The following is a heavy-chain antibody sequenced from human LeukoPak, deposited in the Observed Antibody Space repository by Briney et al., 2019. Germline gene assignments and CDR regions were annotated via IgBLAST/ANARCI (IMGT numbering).Heavy chain of an antibody. CDR1: GFAFRSYV. CDR2: IGSSGGTT. Sequence: GGSLRLSCAASGFAFRSYVMSWVRQAPGKGLEWVPTIGSSGGTTYYADSVKGRFTISRDNSKNTLYLQMNSLRAEDTAVYYCAKAMSTVMGGTDYWGQGTLVTVSS. D-gene: IGHD4-17*01. V-gene: IGHV3-23*01. J-gene: IGHJ4*02. CDR3: AKAMSTVMGGTDY.